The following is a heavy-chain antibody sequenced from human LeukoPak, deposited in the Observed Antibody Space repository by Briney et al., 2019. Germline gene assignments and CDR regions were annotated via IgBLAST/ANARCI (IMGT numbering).Heavy chain of an antibody. CDR1: GFTFSSYA. Sequence: PGGSLRLSCAASGFTFSSYAMHWVRQAPGKGLEWVAVISYDGSNKYYADSVKGRFTISRDNAKNTLFLQMNSLRAEDTAVYYCARESSWAPDYWGQGTLVTVSS. CDR2: ISYDGSNK. CDR3: ARESSWAPDY. V-gene: IGHV3-30-3*01. J-gene: IGHJ4*02. D-gene: IGHD1-26*01.